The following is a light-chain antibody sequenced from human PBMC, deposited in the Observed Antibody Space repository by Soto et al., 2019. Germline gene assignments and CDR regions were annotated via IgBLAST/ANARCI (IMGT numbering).Light chain of an antibody. CDR1: QSVSSSY. J-gene: IGKJ2*01. Sequence: EIVLTQSPGTLSLSPGERATLSCRASQSVSSSYLAWYQKKPGQAPRLLIYGASSRATGIPDRFSGSGSGTDFTLTISRLEPEDFAVYYCQQYGGSPLYTFGQGPKLEIK. V-gene: IGKV3-20*01. CDR2: GAS. CDR3: QQYGGSPLYT.